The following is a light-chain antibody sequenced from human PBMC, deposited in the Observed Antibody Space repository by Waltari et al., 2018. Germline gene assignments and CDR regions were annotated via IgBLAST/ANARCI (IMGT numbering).Light chain of an antibody. Sequence: QLVLTQSPSASASLGASVKLTCTLSSGHISNIIAWLQQQPEKGPRFLMKVNSDGRHQKGDEMPDRFAGSSSGAERYLTISSVQSEDEADYYCQTGGHGTWVFGGGTTLTVL. J-gene: IGLJ3*02. CDR3: QTGGHGTWV. V-gene: IGLV4-69*01. CDR2: VNSDGRH. CDR1: SGHISNI.